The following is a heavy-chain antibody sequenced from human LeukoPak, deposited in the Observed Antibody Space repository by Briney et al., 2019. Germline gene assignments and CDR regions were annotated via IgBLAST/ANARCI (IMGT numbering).Heavy chain of an antibody. CDR2: ISSSSSYI. J-gene: IGHJ4*02. CDR1: GFTFSSYS. D-gene: IGHD3-22*01. V-gene: IGHV3-21*01. Sequence: GGSLRLSCAASGFTFSSYSMNWVRQAPGKGLEWVSSISSSSSYIYYADSVKGRFTISRDNAKNSLYLQMNSLRAEDTAVYYCASGGYYDSSEPSVDYWGQGTLVTVSS. CDR3: ASGGYYDSSEPSVDY.